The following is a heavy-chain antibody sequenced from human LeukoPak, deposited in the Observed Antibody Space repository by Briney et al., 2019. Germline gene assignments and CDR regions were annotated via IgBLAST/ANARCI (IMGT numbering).Heavy chain of an antibody. D-gene: IGHD3-3*01. CDR2: INPNSGGT. J-gene: IGHJ5*02. V-gene: IGHV1-2*02. CDR3: ARNGRSPFWSGYNWFDP. Sequence: ASVNVSCKAFGYRFTGYYMHWVRQAPGQGLEWMGWINPNSGGTSYAQKFRGRVTMTRDTSITTVYLQLSRLKSDDTAVYYCARNGRSPFWSGYNWFDPWGQGTLVTVSS. CDR1: GYRFTGYY.